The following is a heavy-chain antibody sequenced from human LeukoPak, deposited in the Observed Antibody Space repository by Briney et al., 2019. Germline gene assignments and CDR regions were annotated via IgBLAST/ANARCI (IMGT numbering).Heavy chain of an antibody. D-gene: IGHD2-15*01. V-gene: IGHV1-2*02. CDR3: ARQGYCSGGSCLFDLGY. Sequence: GASVKVSCKASGYTFTSYYMHWVRQAPGQGLEWMGWINPNSGGTNYAQKFQGRVTMTRDTSISTAYMELSRLRSDDTAVYYCARQGYCSGGSCLFDLGYWGQGTLVTVSS. CDR1: GYTFTSYY. J-gene: IGHJ4*02. CDR2: INPNSGGT.